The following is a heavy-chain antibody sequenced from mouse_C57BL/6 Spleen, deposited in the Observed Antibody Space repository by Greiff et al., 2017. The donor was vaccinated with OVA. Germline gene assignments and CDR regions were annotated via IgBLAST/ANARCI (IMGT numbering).Heavy chain of an antibody. CDR3: ARDDGDYLYFDY. CDR1: GFTFTDYY. J-gene: IGHJ2*01. V-gene: IGHV7-3*01. D-gene: IGHD2-13*01. CDR2: IRNKANGYTT. Sequence: EVKVVESGGGLVQPGGSLSLSCAASGFTFTDYYMSWVRQPPGQALEWLGFIRNKANGYTTAYRASVQGRFTISRDNSQSILYLQMNALRAEDSATYCCARDDGDYLYFDYWGQGTTLTVSS.